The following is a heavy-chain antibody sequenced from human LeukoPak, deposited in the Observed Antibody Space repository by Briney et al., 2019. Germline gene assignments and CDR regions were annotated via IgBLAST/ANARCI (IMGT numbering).Heavy chain of an antibody. CDR3: ARDYYGSIDY. D-gene: IGHD3-10*01. J-gene: IGHJ4*02. V-gene: IGHV3-74*01. Sequence: GGSLRLSCVAAGFNFGNYWMHWVRQAPGKDPECISRITGDGRSTVYADPVTGRFTISRDNARNTLYLQMDSLRAEDTAVYYCARDYYGSIDYWGQGTLVTVSS. CDR2: ITGDGRST. CDR1: GFNFGNYW.